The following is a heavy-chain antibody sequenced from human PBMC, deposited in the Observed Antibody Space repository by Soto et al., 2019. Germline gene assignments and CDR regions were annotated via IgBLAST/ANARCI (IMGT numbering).Heavy chain of an antibody. J-gene: IGHJ4*02. Sequence: EVQLLESGGGLVQPGGSLRRSCAASGVTCSSYAMSWVRQAPGKGLELVSGISGSGDTTYDADSVKGRFTISRDYSTNTVSLQMTSLRVEDTAVYYCASTPCNYGENSYFDYCGQGTLVTVSS. CDR1: GVTCSSYA. D-gene: IGHD4-4*01. CDR2: ISGSGDTT. CDR3: ASTPCNYGENSYFDY. V-gene: IGHV3-23*01.